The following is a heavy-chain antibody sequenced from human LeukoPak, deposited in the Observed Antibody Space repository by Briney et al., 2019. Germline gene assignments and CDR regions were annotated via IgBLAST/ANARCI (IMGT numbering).Heavy chain of an antibody. V-gene: IGHV4-39*07. Sequence: SETLSLTCTVSGGSISSSSYYWGWIRQPPGKGLEWIGSIYYSGSTYYNPSLKSRVTISVDTSKNQFSLRLTSVTAADTAVYFCASSNWLRDANFDCWGQGTLVTVSS. CDR1: GGSISSSSYY. CDR3: ASSNWLRDANFDC. D-gene: IGHD6-13*01. J-gene: IGHJ4*02. CDR2: IYYSGST.